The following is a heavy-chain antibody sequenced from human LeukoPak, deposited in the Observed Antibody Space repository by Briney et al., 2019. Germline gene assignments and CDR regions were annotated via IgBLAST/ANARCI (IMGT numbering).Heavy chain of an antibody. Sequence: GESLRLSCVVSGFAFSSYAMAWVRQAPGKRLEWVSTISSTAYTTHYADSVKGRFTISRDNSQNILYLQMTNLRAEDTAVYYCARDPDYYDKGHFDYWGQGSLATVSS. CDR1: GFAFSSYA. D-gene: IGHD3-22*01. J-gene: IGHJ4*02. V-gene: IGHV3-23*01. CDR2: ISSTAYTT. CDR3: ARDPDYYDKGHFDY.